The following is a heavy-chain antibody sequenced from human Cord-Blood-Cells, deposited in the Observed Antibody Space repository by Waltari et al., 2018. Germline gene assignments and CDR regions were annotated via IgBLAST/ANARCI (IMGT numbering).Heavy chain of an antibody. CDR1: GGTFSSYA. V-gene: IGHV1-69*06. CDR3: ARTTIYAFDI. CDR2: IIPIFGTS. J-gene: IGHJ3*02. Sequence: QVQLVQSGAEVKKPGSSVTVSCKASGGTFSSYAISWVRQAPGQGLEWMGGIIPIFGTSNYAQKFQGRVTITADKSTSTAYIELSSLRSEETAVYYCARTTIYAFDIWGQGTMVTVSS. D-gene: IGHD3-3*01.